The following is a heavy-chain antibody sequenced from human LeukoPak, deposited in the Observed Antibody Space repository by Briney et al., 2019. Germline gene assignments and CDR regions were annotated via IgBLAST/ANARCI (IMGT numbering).Heavy chain of an antibody. D-gene: IGHD6-6*01. CDR1: GFTFSSYD. J-gene: IGHJ4*02. Sequence: PGGSLRLSCAASGFTFSSYDMNWVRQAPGKGLEWVSHISSGASAIYYADSVEGRFTISRDNAQNSLYLQMNSLRAEDTAVYYCARENEYSSSSFDYWGQGTLVTVSS. CDR2: ISSGASAI. V-gene: IGHV3-48*03. CDR3: ARENEYSSSSFDY.